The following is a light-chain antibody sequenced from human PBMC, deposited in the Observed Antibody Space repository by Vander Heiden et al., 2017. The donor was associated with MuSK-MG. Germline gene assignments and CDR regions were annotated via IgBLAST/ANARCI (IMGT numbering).Light chain of an antibody. CDR2: GNS. CDR3: KSYDSSLSGYV. J-gene: IGLJ1*01. V-gene: IGLV1-40*01. CDR1: SSTIGAGYD. Sequence: QSVLPQPPSVSGAPGPRVTISCTGSSSTIGAGYDVHWYQQLPGTAPKLLIYGNSNRPSGVPDRFSGSKSGTSASLAITGLQAEDEADYYCKSYDSSLSGYVFGTGTKVTVL.